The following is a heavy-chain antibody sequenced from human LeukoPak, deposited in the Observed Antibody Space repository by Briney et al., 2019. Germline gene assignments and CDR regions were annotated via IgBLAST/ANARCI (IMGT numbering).Heavy chain of an antibody. Sequence: SETLSLTCTVSGGSISSNYWRWLRQPPGKGREWSGYIYYSGTTNYNASLKSRVTISVDTSKNQFSLKLNSVTALDTAVYYCARLRYLLEYAFDIWGQGTMVTVSA. D-gene: IGHD2/OR15-2a*01. J-gene: IGHJ3*02. CDR3: ARLRYLLEYAFDI. CDR1: GGSISSNY. V-gene: IGHV4-59*08. CDR2: IYYSGTT.